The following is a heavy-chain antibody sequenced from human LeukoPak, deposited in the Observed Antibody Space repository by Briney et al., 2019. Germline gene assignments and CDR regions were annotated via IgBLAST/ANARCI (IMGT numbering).Heavy chain of an antibody. D-gene: IGHD6-13*01. V-gene: IGHV4-61*01. Sequence: PSETLSLTCTVSGGSISSSSYYWSWIRQPPGKGLEWIGYIYYSGSTNYNPSLKSRVTISVDTSKNQFSLKLSSVTAADTAVYYCARVLVRDYYYYMDVWGKGTTVTISS. CDR2: IYYSGST. CDR3: ARVLVRDYYYYMDV. CDR1: GGSISSSSYY. J-gene: IGHJ6*03.